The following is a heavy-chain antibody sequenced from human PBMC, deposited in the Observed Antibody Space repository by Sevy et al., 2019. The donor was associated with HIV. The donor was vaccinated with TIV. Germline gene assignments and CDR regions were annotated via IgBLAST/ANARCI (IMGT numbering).Heavy chain of an antibody. D-gene: IGHD3-22*01. CDR2: LSWNSGSF. Sequence: GGSLRLSCAASGFTFSTYAMTWVRQAPGKGLEWVAGLSWNSGSFAYADSVRGRFVISRDNAKKSLYLEMNSLRAEDTALYYCAKEFPTYESRDYPFYWYFDLWGRGTLVTVSS. CDR3: AKEFPTYESRDYPFYWYFDL. CDR1: GFTFSTYA. J-gene: IGHJ2*01. V-gene: IGHV3-9*01.